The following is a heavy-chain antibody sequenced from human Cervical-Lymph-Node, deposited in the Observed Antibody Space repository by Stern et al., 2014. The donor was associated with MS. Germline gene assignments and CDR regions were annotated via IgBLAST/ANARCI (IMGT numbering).Heavy chain of an antibody. J-gene: IGHJ4*02. CDR2: IIPIFETA. V-gene: IGHV1-69*01. D-gene: IGHD6-13*01. CDR3: ASGTRSSWYFDF. Sequence: VQLVESGAEVKKPGSSMKVSCKASGGTFRSDAIGWVRQAPGQGLEWMGGIIPIFETANYAQKFQGRVTITADQSTKTAYLELSSLTSGDTAMYFCASGTRSSWYFDFWGQGTLVTVST. CDR1: GGTFRSDA.